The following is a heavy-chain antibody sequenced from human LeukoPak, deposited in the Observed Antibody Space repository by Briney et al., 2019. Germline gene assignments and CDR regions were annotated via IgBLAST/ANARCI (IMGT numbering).Heavy chain of an antibody. J-gene: IGHJ5*02. CDR2: IYYSGST. D-gene: IGHD4-11*01. Sequence: PSETLSLTCTVSGGSISSSSYYWGWIRQPPGKGLEWIGSIYYSGSTYYNPSLKSRVTISVDTSKNQFSLKLSSVTAADTAVYCCAVSVTTPRGWFDPWGQGTLVTVSS. CDR1: GGSISSSSYY. CDR3: AVSVTTPRGWFDP. V-gene: IGHV4-39*01.